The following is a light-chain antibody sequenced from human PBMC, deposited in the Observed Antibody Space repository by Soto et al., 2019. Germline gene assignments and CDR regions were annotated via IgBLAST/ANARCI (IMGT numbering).Light chain of an antibody. CDR1: QSVSRSY. Sequence: EIVLTQSPGTLSLSPGERATLSCSASQSVSRSYLAWYQQNPGQPPSLLIYATSSRATGIPDRFSGSGSGTDFTLTISRLEPEDFAVYYCLQYGSSPYTFGQGTKLEIK. J-gene: IGKJ2*01. CDR2: ATS. V-gene: IGKV3-20*01. CDR3: LQYGSSPYT.